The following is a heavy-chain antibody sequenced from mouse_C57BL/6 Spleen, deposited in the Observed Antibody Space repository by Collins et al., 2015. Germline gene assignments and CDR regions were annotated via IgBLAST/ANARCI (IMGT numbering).Heavy chain of an antibody. V-gene: IGHV5-17*02. CDR2: ISSGSSTI. Sequence: DVQLVESGGGLVQPGGSRKLSCAASGFTFSSFGMHWVRQAPEKGLEWVAYISSGSSTIYYADTVKGRFTISRDNPKNTLFLQMTSLRSEDTAMYYCARGQVRRGGFDYWGQGTTLTVSS. CDR3: ARGQVRRGGFDY. D-gene: IGHD2-14*01. J-gene: IGHJ2*01. CDR1: GFTFSSFG.